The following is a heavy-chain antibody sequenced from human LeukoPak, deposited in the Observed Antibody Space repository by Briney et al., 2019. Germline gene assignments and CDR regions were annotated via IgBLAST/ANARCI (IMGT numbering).Heavy chain of an antibody. J-gene: IGHJ6*03. CDR1: GFTFSSYG. CDR3: AKESTGYSSSWYWDYYYYYMDV. Sequence: GGTLRLSCAASGFTFSSYGMSWVRQAPGKGLEWVSAISGSGGSTYYADSVKGRFTISRDNSKNTLYLQMNSLRAEDTAVYYCAKESTGYSSSWYWDYYYYYMDVWGKGTTVTISS. V-gene: IGHV3-23*01. CDR2: ISGSGGST. D-gene: IGHD6-13*01.